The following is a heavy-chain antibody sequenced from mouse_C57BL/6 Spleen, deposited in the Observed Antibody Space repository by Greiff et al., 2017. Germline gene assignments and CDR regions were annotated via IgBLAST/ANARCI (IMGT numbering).Heavy chain of an antibody. CDR3: SRRYYGSSYQYYFDY. J-gene: IGHJ2*01. CDR2: IDPEDGET. D-gene: IGHD1-1*01. Sequence: EVKLVESGAELVKPGASVKLSCTASGFNITDYYMHWVKQRTEQGLEWIGRIDPEDGETKYAPKFQGKATMTADTSYNTAYLQLSSLTSEDTAVYYCSRRYYGSSYQYYFDYWGQGTTLTVSS. V-gene: IGHV14-2*01. CDR1: GFNITDYY.